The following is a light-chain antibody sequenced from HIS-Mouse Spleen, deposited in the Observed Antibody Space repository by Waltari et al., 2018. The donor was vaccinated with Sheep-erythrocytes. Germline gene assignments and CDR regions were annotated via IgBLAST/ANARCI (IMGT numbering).Light chain of an antibody. Sequence: QSALTQPASVSGSPGQSITISCTGTSSAVGSYNLVSWYQQHPGKAPKLMIYEGSKLAAGVANRFSGSKSGKTASLTISGLQAEDEADYYCCSYAGSSTPWVFGGGTKLTVL. CDR3: CSYAGSSTPWV. CDR2: EGS. CDR1: SSAVGSYNL. J-gene: IGLJ3*02. V-gene: IGLV2-23*01.